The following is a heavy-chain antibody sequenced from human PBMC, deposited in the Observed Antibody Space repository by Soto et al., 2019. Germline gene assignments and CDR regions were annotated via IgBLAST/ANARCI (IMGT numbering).Heavy chain of an antibody. CDR3: ARDQRGRVAGVVPY. Sequence: QVQLVESGGGVVQPGRSLRLSCAASGFTFSSYAMHWVRQAPGKGLEWVAVISYDGSNKYYADSVKGRFTISRDNSKNTLYLQMNRLRAEDTAVYYCARDQRGRVAGVVPYWGQGTLVTVSS. D-gene: IGHD6-19*01. J-gene: IGHJ4*02. CDR1: GFTFSSYA. V-gene: IGHV3-30-3*01. CDR2: ISYDGSNK.